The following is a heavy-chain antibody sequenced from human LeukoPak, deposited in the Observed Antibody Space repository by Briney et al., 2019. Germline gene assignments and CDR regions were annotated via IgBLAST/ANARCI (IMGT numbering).Heavy chain of an antibody. V-gene: IGHV3-53*01. Sequence: GGSLRLSCAASGFTVSSNYMSWVRQAPGKGLEWVSVIYSGGSTYYADSVKGRFTISRDNSKNTLYLQMNSLRAEDTAVYYCARVLSAYYGMDVWGQGTLVTVSS. J-gene: IGHJ6*02. D-gene: IGHD3-10*01. CDR1: GFTVSSNY. CDR2: IYSGGST. CDR3: ARVLSAYYGMDV.